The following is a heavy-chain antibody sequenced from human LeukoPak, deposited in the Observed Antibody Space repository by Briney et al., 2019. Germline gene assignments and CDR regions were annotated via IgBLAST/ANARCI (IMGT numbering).Heavy chain of an antibody. V-gene: IGHV1-69*04. D-gene: IGHD2-2*01. CDR2: IIPILGIA. Sequence: GASVKVSCKASGGTFSSYAISWVRQAPGQGLEWMGRIIPILGIANYAQKFQGRVTITADKSTSTAYMELSSLRSEDTAVYYCAREVVPTGGYFDYWGQGTLVTVSS. CDR1: GGTFSSYA. CDR3: AREVVPTGGYFDY. J-gene: IGHJ4*02.